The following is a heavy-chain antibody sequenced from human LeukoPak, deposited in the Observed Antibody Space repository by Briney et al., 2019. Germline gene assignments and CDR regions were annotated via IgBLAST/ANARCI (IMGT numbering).Heavy chain of an antibody. CDR3: ARDPPHSSGPNAPCFEY. CDR1: GYTFSTYG. Sequence: ASVKVSCKASGYTFSTYGISWVRQAPRQGLEWMGWISAYNGNTEYAQKFQGRVTMTTDTSTSTAYMELRSLRSDDTAVYYCARDPPHSSGPNAPCFEYWGQGTLVTVSS. D-gene: IGHD6-19*01. V-gene: IGHV1-18*04. J-gene: IGHJ4*02. CDR2: ISAYNGNT.